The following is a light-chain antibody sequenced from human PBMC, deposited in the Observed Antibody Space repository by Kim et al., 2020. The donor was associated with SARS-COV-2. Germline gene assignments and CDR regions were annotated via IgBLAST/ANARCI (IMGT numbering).Light chain of an antibody. CDR3: QAWDSSTGVV. CDR1: KLGDKY. Sequence: SYGLTQPPSVSVSPGQTASITCSGDKLGDKYACWYQQKPGQSPVLVIYQDSKRPSGIPERFSGSNSGNTATLTISGTQAMDEADYYCQAWDSSTGVVFGGGTQLTVL. J-gene: IGLJ2*01. CDR2: QDS. V-gene: IGLV3-1*01.